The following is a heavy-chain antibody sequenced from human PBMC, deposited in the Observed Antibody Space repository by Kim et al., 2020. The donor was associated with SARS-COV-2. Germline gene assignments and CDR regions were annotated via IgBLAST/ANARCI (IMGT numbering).Heavy chain of an antibody. CDR3: ARAGRYSSWATDY. D-gene: IGHD6-13*01. Sequence: YNPSLQSRVTISVDTSKNQFSLKLSSVTAADTAVYYCARAGRYSSWATDYWGQGTLVTVSS. J-gene: IGHJ4*02. V-gene: IGHV4-59*01.